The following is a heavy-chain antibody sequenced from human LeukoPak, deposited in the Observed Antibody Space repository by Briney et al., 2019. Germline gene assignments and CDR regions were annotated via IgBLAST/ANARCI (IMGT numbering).Heavy chain of an antibody. D-gene: IGHD1-26*01. CDR1: GCTLTWHV. V-gene: IGHV3-64D*06. CDR2: IHHNGDIT. CDR3: ARDMSGTYSFDY. Sequence: GGFLRLSCSASGCTLTWHVVHWVRQAPGKALEYVSFIHHNGDITSYADSVRGRFTVSRDNSKNTLFLELSSLRTDDTAVYYCARDMSGTYSFDYWGQGTLVTVSS. J-gene: IGHJ4*02.